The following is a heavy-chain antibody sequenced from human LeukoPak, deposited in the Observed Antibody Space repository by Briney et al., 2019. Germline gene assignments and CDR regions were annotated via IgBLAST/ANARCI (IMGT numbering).Heavy chain of an antibody. Sequence: SETLSLTCTVSGGSISSYYWSWIRQPPGKGLEWIGYIYYSGSTNYTPSLKSRVTISVDTTKNQFSLKLSSVTAADTAVYYCARCVRDSRGYRFTYWGQGTLVTVSS. CDR1: GGSISSYY. V-gene: IGHV4-59*08. D-gene: IGHD3-22*01. CDR3: ARCVRDSRGYRFTY. J-gene: IGHJ4*02. CDR2: IYYSGST.